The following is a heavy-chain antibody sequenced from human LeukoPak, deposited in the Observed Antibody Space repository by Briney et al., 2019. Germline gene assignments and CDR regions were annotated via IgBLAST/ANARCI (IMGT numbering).Heavy chain of an antibody. V-gene: IGHV3-23*01. CDR2: ISGSGGST. CDR3: ARVIRAAPGKGYFDY. CDR1: GFIFSTYA. J-gene: IGHJ4*02. Sequence: GGSLRLSCATSGFIFSTYALSWVRQAPGEGLEWASSISGSGGSTYHADSVKGRFTISRDSSKNTLYLQMNSLRAEDTAIYYCARVIRAAPGKGYFDYWGQGTLVTVSS. D-gene: IGHD6-13*01.